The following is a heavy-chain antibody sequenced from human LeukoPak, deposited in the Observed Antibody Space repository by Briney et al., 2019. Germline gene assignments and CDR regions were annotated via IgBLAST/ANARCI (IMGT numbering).Heavy chain of an antibody. Sequence: SETLSLTCTVSGGSISSYYWSWIRQPPGKGLEWIGYIYYSGSTNYNPSLKSRVTISVDTSKNQFSLKLSSVTAADTAVYYCAAYQLPDYYFDYWGQGTLVTVSP. CDR2: IYYSGST. J-gene: IGHJ4*02. CDR1: GGSISSYY. V-gene: IGHV4-59*08. CDR3: AAYQLPDYYFDY. D-gene: IGHD2-2*01.